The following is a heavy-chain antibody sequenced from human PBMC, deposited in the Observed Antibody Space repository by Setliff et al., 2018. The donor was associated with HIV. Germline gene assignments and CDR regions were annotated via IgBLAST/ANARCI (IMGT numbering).Heavy chain of an antibody. Sequence: PGGSLRLSCVASGFSFNNYWMCWVRQAPGQGLEWVANIDLDGSEKNYVESVKGGFTISRDNAENSLYLQMNSLRADDTATYYCARKLRPGHGVDVWGQGTTVTVSS. CDR1: GFSFNNYW. J-gene: IGHJ6*02. V-gene: IGHV3-7*01. D-gene: IGHD3-10*01. CDR2: IDLDGSEK. CDR3: ARKLRPGHGVDV.